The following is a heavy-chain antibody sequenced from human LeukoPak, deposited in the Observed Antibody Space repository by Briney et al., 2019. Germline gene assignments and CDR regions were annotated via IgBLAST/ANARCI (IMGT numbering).Heavy chain of an antibody. CDR2: ISAGGASI. CDR3: ARHGDDSTFNWFDP. V-gene: IGHV3-11*01. D-gene: IGHD4-17*01. CDR1: GFTFSDYY. J-gene: IGHJ5*02. Sequence: GGSLRLSCAASGFTFSDYYMSWIRQAPGKGLEWASYISAGGASISYADSVKGRFIISRDNAKNSLYLQMNSLRAEDTAVYYCARHGDDSTFNWFDPWGQGTLVTVSS.